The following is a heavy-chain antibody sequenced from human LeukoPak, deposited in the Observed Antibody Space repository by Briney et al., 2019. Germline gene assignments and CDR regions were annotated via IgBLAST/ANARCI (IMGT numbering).Heavy chain of an antibody. CDR1: GYTFSAYG. CDR2: ISAYKGNT. Sequence: ASVKVSCKASGYTFSAYGISWVRQAPGQGLEWMGWISAYKGNTYYAQKLQGRVTMTTDTSTSTAYMELRSLRSDDTAIYYCARDLYYYGSGSYYDVFDVLGQGTMVTVSS. J-gene: IGHJ3*01. V-gene: IGHV1-18*01. D-gene: IGHD3-10*01. CDR3: ARDLYYYGSGSYYDVFDV.